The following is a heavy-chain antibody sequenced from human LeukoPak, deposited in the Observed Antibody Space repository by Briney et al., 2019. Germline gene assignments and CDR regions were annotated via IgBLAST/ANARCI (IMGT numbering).Heavy chain of an antibody. Sequence: SETLSLTCAVYGGSFSGYYWSWIRQPPGKGLEWIGEINHSGSTNYNPSPKRRVTISADTSKNQFSLKLSSVTAADTAVYYCASKTGAFDYWGQGTLVTVSS. CDR1: GGSFSGYY. J-gene: IGHJ4*02. CDR2: INHSGST. V-gene: IGHV4-34*01. CDR3: ASKTGAFDY. D-gene: IGHD7-27*01.